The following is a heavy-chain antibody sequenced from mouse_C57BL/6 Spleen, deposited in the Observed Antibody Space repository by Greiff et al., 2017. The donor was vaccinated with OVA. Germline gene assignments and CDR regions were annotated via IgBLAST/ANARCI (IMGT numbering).Heavy chain of an antibody. CDR3: AKLGHDY. CDR2: IYPRSGNT. V-gene: IGHV1-81*01. J-gene: IGHJ2*01. CDR1: GYTFTSYG. Sequence: VHLVESGAELARPGASVKLSCKASGYTFTSYGISWVKQSSGQGLEWIGEIYPRSGNTYYNEKFKGKATLTADKSSSTAYMELRSLTSEDSAVYFCAKLGHDYWGQGTTLTVSS. D-gene: IGHD4-1*01.